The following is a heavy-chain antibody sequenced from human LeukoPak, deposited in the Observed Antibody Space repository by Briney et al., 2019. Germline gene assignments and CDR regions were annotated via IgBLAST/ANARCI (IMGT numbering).Heavy chain of an antibody. D-gene: IGHD3-3*01. CDR3: ARDLLQETYDFWSGYYHLFDY. J-gene: IGHJ4*02. Sequence: ASVKVSCKASGYTFTSYGISWVRQAPGQGLEWMGWISAYNGNTNYAQKLQGRVTMTTDTSTSTVYMELSSLRSEDTAVYYCARDLLQETYDFWSGYYHLFDYWGQGTLVTVSS. CDR1: GYTFTSYG. CDR2: ISAYNGNT. V-gene: IGHV1-18*01.